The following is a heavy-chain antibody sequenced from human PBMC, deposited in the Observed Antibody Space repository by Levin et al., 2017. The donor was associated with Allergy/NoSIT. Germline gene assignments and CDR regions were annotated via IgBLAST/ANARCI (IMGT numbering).Heavy chain of an antibody. V-gene: IGHV4-39*02. CDR3: ASGIGSYGH. Sequence: PGGSLRLSCTVSGGSISGSYYYWGWIRQPPGKGLEWLGSVYSSGSTYYNPSLKSRVTIFADMSKNHFSLILSSVTAADTAVYYCASGIGSYGHWGQGTLVTVSS. J-gene: IGHJ4*02. CDR1: GGSISGSYYY. CDR2: VYSSGST. D-gene: IGHD3-10*01.